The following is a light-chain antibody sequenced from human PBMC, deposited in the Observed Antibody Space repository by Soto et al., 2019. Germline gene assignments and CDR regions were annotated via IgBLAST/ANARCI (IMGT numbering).Light chain of an antibody. J-gene: IGLJ1*01. CDR3: CSSAPESTYV. CDR1: SSDVGAYDA. V-gene: IGLV2-23*01. Sequence: QSVLAQPASVSGSPGQSITISCTGTSSDVGAYDAVSWYQQHPGKAPQVIIYRGTKRPSGVSTRFSGSVSGNTASLPVSGLQAEDEAEYFCCSSAPESTYVFGTGTKLTVL. CDR2: RGT.